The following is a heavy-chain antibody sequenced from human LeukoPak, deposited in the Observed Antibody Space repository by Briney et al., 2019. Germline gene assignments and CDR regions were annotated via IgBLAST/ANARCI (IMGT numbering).Heavy chain of an antibody. J-gene: IGHJ4*02. CDR2: IYTSGGT. CDR1: GASISRYY. Sequence: SETLSLTCTVSGASISRYYWSWVRQPAGKGLEWIGRIYTSGGTNYNPSLKSRVTMSVDTSKNQFSLKLSSVNAADPAVYSCGGAFGDYVQLHYWGQGTLVTVSS. CDR3: GGAFGDYVQLHY. D-gene: IGHD4-17*01. V-gene: IGHV4-4*07.